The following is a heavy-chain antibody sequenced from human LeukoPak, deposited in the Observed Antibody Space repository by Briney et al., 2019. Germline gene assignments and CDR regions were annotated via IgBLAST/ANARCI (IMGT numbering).Heavy chain of an antibody. D-gene: IGHD3-22*01. Sequence: GGSLRLSCAASGFTFSSYGMHCVRQAPGKGLEWVAVISYDGSNKYYADSVKGRFTICRDNSKNTLYLQMNSLRAEDTAVYYCAKDRYYYDSSGSIYFDYWGQGTLVTVSS. CDR2: ISYDGSNK. J-gene: IGHJ4*02. V-gene: IGHV3-30*18. CDR1: GFTFSSYG. CDR3: AKDRYYYDSSGSIYFDY.